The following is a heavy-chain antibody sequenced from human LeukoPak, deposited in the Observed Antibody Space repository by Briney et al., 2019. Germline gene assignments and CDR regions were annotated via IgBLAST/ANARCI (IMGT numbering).Heavy chain of an antibody. J-gene: IGHJ4*02. V-gene: IGHV3-20*04. CDR3: ARNGRYSYGSAFSAF. CDR2: INWNGGGT. CDR1: GFTFDDYG. D-gene: IGHD5-18*01. Sequence: GGSLRLSCAASGFTFDDYGMSWVRQAPGKGLEWVSGINWNGGGTGYADSVKGRFTISRDNAKNSLYLQMNSLRDEDTALYYCARNGRYSYGSAFSAFWGQGTLVTVSS.